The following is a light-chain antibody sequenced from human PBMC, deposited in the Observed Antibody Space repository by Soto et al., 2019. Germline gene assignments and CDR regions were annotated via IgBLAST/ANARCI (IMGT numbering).Light chain of an antibody. CDR3: QQYNNWPFT. CDR1: QSVSSN. V-gene: IGKV3-15*01. J-gene: IGKJ3*01. CDR2: GVS. Sequence: EIVMTQSPATLSVSPGERATLSCRASQSVSSNLAWYQQKPGQAPRLLINGVSTRATGVPVRFSGRGSGTEFTLTISSLQSEDSAVYFCQQYNNWPFTFGPGTKVDIK.